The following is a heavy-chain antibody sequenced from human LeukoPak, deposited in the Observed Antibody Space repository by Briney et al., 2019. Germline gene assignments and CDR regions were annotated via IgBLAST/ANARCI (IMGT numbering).Heavy chain of an antibody. CDR3: ATPDSSGYYYLY. D-gene: IGHD3-22*01. CDR1: GGSSSGYY. CDR2: INHSGST. J-gene: IGHJ4*02. Sequence: SETLSLTCAVYGGSSSGYYWSWIRQPPGKGLEWIGEINHSGSTNYNPSLKSRVTISVDTSKNQFSLKLSSVTAADTAVYYCATPDSSGYYYLYWGQGTLVTVSS. V-gene: IGHV4-34*01.